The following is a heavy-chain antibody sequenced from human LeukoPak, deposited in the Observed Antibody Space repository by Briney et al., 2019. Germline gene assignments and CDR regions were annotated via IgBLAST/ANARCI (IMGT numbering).Heavy chain of an antibody. V-gene: IGHV1-46*01. Sequence: AAVKVSCKASGSTFTNYHIHWVRQAPGQGLEWMGIITPSDGATSYAQKFRGRVTMTRDTSTSTVYMELRSLTPEDTAVYFCARELSGTCWFGPWGQGTLVAASS. CDR3: ARELSGTCWFGP. J-gene: IGHJ5*02. D-gene: IGHD3-10*01. CDR1: GSTFTNYH. CDR2: ITPSDGAT.